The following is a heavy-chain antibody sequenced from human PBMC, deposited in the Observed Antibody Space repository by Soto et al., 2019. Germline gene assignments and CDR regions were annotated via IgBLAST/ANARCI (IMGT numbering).Heavy chain of an antibody. V-gene: IGHV3-30*03. CDR1: GFTFSSYG. Sequence: GGSLRLSCAASGFTFSSYGMHWVRQAPGKGLEWVAVISYDGSNKYYADSVKGRFTISRDNSKNTLYLQMNSLRAEDTAVYYCAAYYDFWSGFDYWGQGTLVTVSS. CDR3: AAYYDFWSGFDY. J-gene: IGHJ4*02. D-gene: IGHD3-3*01. CDR2: ISYDGSNK.